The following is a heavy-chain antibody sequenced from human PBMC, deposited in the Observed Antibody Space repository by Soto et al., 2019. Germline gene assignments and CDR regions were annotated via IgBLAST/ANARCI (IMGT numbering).Heavy chain of an antibody. J-gene: IGHJ4*01. V-gene: IGHV4-59*01. CDR3: AKYTGYESLFYFNS. D-gene: IGHD5-12*01. Sequence: ASETLSLTCIVSGGSISSDYWGWIRQPPGKGLEWIGYIFYAGAINYNPSLKSRVTISIDASEKQFSLNLTSVSAADTAFYYCAKYTGYESLFYFNSWGRGLQVTVSS. CDR1: GGSISSDY. CDR2: IFYAGAI.